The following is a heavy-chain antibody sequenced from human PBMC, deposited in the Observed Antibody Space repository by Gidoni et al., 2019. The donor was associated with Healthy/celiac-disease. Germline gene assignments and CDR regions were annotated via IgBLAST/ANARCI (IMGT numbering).Heavy chain of an antibody. J-gene: IGHJ4*02. D-gene: IGHD3-22*01. CDR2: IWYDGSNK. Sequence: QVQLVESGGGVVQPGRSLRLSCAASGFPFSVYGLHWVRQAPGKGLEWVGVIWYDGSNKYYADSGKGRFTISRDNSKNTLYLQMNSLRAEDTAVYYCAREGSYYDSSGYYLNPFDYWGQGTLVTVSS. CDR3: AREGSYYDSSGYYLNPFDY. V-gene: IGHV3-33*08. CDR1: GFPFSVYG.